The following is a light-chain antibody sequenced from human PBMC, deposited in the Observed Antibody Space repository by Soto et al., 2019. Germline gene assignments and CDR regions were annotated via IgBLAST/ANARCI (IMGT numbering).Light chain of an antibody. Sequence: QSVVTQPPSASGTPGQKVTISCSGSSSNIGSNFVYWYQQLPGTAPKLLIYKDNQRPSGVPDRFSGSKSGTSVSLAISGLRPEDEAEYYCSVWEDNVDGWLFGGGTKLTVL. J-gene: IGLJ3*02. CDR2: KDN. CDR1: SSNIGSNF. CDR3: SVWEDNVDGWL. V-gene: IGLV1-47*01.